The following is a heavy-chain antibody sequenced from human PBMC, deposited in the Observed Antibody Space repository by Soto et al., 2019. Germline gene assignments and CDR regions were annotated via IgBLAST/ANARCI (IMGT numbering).Heavy chain of an antibody. CDR2: INTYNQNT. D-gene: IGHD6-19*01. Sequence: GVSVKVSCKASGCTFTNYPITWVRQAPGQGLEWMGWINTYNQNTIYAQKFQGRVTMTTDTSTSTSYLELGSLRSDDTAVYYCGRESSGSGWSFDFWGQGSLVTVSS. CDR3: GRESSGSGWSFDF. CDR1: GCTFTNYP. V-gene: IGHV1-18*04. J-gene: IGHJ4*02.